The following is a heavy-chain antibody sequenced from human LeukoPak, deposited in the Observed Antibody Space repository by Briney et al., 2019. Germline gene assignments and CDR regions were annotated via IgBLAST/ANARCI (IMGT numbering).Heavy chain of an antibody. Sequence: GGSLRLSCAASGFTFSSYAMHWVRQAPGKGLEWVAVISYDGSNKYYADSVKGRFTISRDNSKNTLYLQMNSLRAEDTAVYYCARGGEDYGTLSYWGQGTLVTVSS. CDR1: GFTFSSYA. V-gene: IGHV3-30-3*01. CDR2: ISYDGSNK. CDR3: ARGGEDYGTLSY. D-gene: IGHD3-16*01. J-gene: IGHJ4*02.